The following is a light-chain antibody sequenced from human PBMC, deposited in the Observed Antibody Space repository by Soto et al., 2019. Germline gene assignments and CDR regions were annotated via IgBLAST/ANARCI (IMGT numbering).Light chain of an antibody. CDR3: SSYTTSNTPLYV. V-gene: IGLV2-14*01. J-gene: IGLJ1*01. CDR2: EVS. Sequence: QSLLTQPASVSWSPGQSITISGTGTSSDTAGYNYVSWYQQHPGKAPKLMIYEVSNRPSGVSNRFSGSQSGNTASLTISGLQAEDEANYYCSSYTTSNTPLYVFGTGTKVTVL. CDR1: SSDTAGYNY.